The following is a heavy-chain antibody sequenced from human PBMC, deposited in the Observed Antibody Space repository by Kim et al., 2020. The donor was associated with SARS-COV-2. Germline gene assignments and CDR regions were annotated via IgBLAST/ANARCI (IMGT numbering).Heavy chain of an antibody. J-gene: IGHJ4*02. V-gene: IGHV1-46*01. Sequence: FQGRATMTRDTSTSTVYMGLSSLRSEDTAVYYCARIFESWGVTRSFYFDYWGQGTLVTVSS. D-gene: IGHD4-17*01. CDR3: ARIFESWGVTRSFYFDY.